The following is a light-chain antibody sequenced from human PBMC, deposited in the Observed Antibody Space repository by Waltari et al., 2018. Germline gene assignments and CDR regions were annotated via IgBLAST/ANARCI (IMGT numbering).Light chain of an antibody. CDR1: QSISTS. Sequence: DIQVTQSTSTLSASVGDRVTIPGRASQSISTSLAWFQQKPGNPPKLLIYKTFNLERGVPSRFSGSGSGTEFTLTITSLQPDVFATYYCQQYSTSSMFSFGQGTKLEIK. V-gene: IGKV1-5*03. CDR2: KTF. CDR3: QQYSTSSMFS. J-gene: IGKJ2*03.